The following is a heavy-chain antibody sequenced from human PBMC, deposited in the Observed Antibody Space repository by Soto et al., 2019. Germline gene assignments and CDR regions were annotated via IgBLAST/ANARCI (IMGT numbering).Heavy chain of an antibody. J-gene: IGHJ6*02. D-gene: IGHD3-22*01. CDR1: GGTFSSYA. CDR2: IIPIFGTA. V-gene: IGHV1-69*05. Sequence: QVQLVQSGAEVKKPGSSVKVSCKASGGTFSSYAISWVRQAPGQGLEWMGGIIPIFGTANYAQKFQGRVTIASDESTSXXYXEXXSLRSEDTAVYYCARDSLDYDSSGYYQSAYYGMDVWGQGTTVTVSS. CDR3: ARDSLDYDSSGYYQSAYYGMDV.